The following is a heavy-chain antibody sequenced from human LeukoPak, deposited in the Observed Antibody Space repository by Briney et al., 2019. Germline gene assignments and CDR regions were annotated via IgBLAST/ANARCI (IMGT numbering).Heavy chain of an antibody. Sequence: GGSLRLSCAASGFTFSSYGMSWVRQAPGKGLEWVSAISGSGGSTYYADSVKGRFTISRDNSKNTLYLQMNSLRAEDTAVYYCAKEGYYDSSGFRRFDYWGQGTLVTVSS. CDR3: AKEGYYDSSGFRRFDY. D-gene: IGHD3-22*01. CDR2: ISGSGGST. J-gene: IGHJ4*02. V-gene: IGHV3-23*01. CDR1: GFTFSSYG.